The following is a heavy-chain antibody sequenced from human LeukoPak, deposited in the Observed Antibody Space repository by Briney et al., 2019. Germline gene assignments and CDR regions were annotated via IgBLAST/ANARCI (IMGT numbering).Heavy chain of an antibody. V-gene: IGHV4-59*08. J-gene: IGHJ4*02. CDR1: GGSIRSYY. CDR2: IYYSGVT. D-gene: IGHD3-16*02. Sequence: SETLSLTCTVSGGSIRSYYWSWIRQPPGKGLEWIGYIYYSGVTNYNPSLKSRVTISVDTSKNQFSLKLSSVTAADTAVYYCARAGDYVWGSYRNWGQGTLVTVSS. CDR3: ARAGDYVWGSYRN.